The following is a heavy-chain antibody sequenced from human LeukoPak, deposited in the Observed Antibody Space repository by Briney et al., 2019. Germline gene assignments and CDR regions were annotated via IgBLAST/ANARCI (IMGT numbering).Heavy chain of an antibody. J-gene: IGHJ6*02. Sequence: SETLSLICTVCGGSISSYYWIWLRHPPGRGLEWIRYIYYIGSTNYNPSLKSRVTISVDTSKNQFSLKLSSVTAADTAVYYCARVGVTSGYYYYGMDVWGQGPRSPSP. CDR1: GGSISSYY. CDR2: IYYIGST. V-gene: IGHV4-59*01. D-gene: IGHD2-8*01. CDR3: ARVGVTSGYYYYGMDV.